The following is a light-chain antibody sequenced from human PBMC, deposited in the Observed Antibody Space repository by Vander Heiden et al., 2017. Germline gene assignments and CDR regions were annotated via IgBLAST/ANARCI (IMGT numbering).Light chain of an antibody. CDR1: SSKIGSYI. V-gene: IGLV1-44*01. CDR2: RNN. CDR3: AAWDDSPNGVV. J-gene: IGLJ2*01. Sequence: QSVLPQPPSVSGTPGQRVPISCSCSSSKIGSYIVTWYQQLPGMAPKLLIYRNNQRPSGVPDRFSGSKSGTSASLAISGLQSDDEAVYYCAAWDDSPNGVVFGGGTKVTVL.